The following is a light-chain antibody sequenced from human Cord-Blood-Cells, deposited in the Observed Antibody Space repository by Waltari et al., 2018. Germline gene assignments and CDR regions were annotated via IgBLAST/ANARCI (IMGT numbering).Light chain of an antibody. CDR3: QQSYSTPIT. V-gene: IGKV1-39*01. J-gene: IGKJ5*01. CDR1: QSISSY. CDR2: AAS. Sequence: DIQMTQSPSSLSASVGDRVTITCRASQSISSYLNWYQQKPGKAPKLLIYAASSLQSGVPSRFSGSGSRTECSLTISSLQPEDFATYYCQQSYSTPITFGQGTRLEIK.